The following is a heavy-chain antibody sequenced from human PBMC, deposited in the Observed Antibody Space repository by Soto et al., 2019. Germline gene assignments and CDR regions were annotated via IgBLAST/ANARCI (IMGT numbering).Heavy chain of an antibody. V-gene: IGHV4-34*01. CDR1: GGSFGFYY. J-gene: IGHJ4*02. D-gene: IGHD2-2*02. CDR3: ARFVVVPAAIDDY. Sequence: SETLSLTCAVYGGSFGFYYWSWIRQSPGRGLEWIGEINHSGSTNYNPSLKSRVTISVDTSKNQFSLKLSSVTAADTAMYYCARFVVVPAAIDDYWGQGTLVTVS. CDR2: INHSGST.